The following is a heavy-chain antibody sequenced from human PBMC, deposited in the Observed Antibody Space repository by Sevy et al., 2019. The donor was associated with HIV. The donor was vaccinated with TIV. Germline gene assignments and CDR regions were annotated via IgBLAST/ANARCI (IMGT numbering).Heavy chain of an antibody. V-gene: IGHV5-51*01. CDR1: GYSFTSYW. CDR2: IYPGDSDT. CDR3: ARCHPYSSSSYYYYYYGMDV. Sequence: GESLKICCKGSGYSFTSYWIGWVRQMPGKGLEWMGIIYPGDSDTRYSPSFQGQVTISADKSISTAYLQWSSLKASDTAMYYCARCHPYSSSSYYYYYYGMDVWGQGTTVTVSS. J-gene: IGHJ6*02. D-gene: IGHD6-6*01.